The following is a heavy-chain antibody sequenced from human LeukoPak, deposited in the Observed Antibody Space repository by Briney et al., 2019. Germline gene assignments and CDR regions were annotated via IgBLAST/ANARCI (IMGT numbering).Heavy chain of an antibody. CDR1: GFTFSSYW. J-gene: IGHJ4*02. Sequence: GGSLRLSCAASGFTFSSYWMSWVCQAPGKGLEWVANIKQDGSEKYYVDSVKGRFTISRDNAKNSLYLQMNSLRAEDTAVYYCAKGMDYVLTFPYDYWGQGTLVTVSS. D-gene: IGHD2/OR15-2a*01. V-gene: IGHV3-7*01. CDR2: IKQDGSEK. CDR3: AKGMDYVLTFPYDY.